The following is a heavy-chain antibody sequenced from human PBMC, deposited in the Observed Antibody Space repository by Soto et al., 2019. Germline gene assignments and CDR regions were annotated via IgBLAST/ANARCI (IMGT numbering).Heavy chain of an antibody. CDR2: IKSKGGGETT. Sequence: QLVESGGSLVEPGGSLRLSCAASGFNFTVAWMNWVRQSPGKGLEWLGRIKSKGGGETTEYVAFVKGRFTISRDDSKNTLYLQMNSLKSEDTAVYYCTKVLALPPNDAFDIWGQGTMVTVSS. CDR1: GFNFTVAW. D-gene: IGHD3-3*02. V-gene: IGHV3-15*01. CDR3: TKVLALPPNDAFDI. J-gene: IGHJ3*02.